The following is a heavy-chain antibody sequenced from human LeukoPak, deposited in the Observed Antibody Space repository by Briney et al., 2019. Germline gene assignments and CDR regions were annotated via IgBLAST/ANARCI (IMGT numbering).Heavy chain of an antibody. CDR3: ARHAVRDGYNRHNDY. Sequence: GESLKISCKGSGYSFTSYWIGWVRQMPGKGLEWMGIINPGDSDTRYSPSFQGQVTISADKSISTAYLQWSSLKASDTAMYYCARHAVRDGYNRHNDYWGQGTLVTVSS. CDR2: INPGDSDT. D-gene: IGHD5-24*01. J-gene: IGHJ4*02. CDR1: GYSFTSYW. V-gene: IGHV5-51*01.